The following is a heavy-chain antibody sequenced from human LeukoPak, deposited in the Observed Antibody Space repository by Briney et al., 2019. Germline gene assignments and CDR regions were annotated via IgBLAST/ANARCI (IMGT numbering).Heavy chain of an antibody. J-gene: IGHJ4*02. V-gene: IGHV1-2*02. CDR3: ARGRITLPPPDY. Sequence: ASVKVSCKASGYTFTGYYMHWVRQAPGQGLEWMGWINPNSGGTNYAQKFRGRVTMTRDTSISTAYMELSRLRSDDTAVYYCARGRITLPPPDYWGQGTLVTVSS. CDR2: INPNSGGT. D-gene: IGHD2-15*01. CDR1: GYTFTGYY.